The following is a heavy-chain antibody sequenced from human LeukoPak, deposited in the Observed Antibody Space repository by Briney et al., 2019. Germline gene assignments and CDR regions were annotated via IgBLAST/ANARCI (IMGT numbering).Heavy chain of an antibody. J-gene: IGHJ4*02. CDR1: GFTFSSYA. D-gene: IGHD2-15*01. Sequence: GGSLRLSCLASGFTFSSYAMDWVRQAPGQGLQWVSAVGTSADTYYADSVRGRFTISRDNSKNTLYLQMNTLRAEDTAIYYCAKSGRYCSGGSCYQEASLDYWGQGTLVTVSS. CDR3: AKSGRYCSGGSCYQEASLDY. V-gene: IGHV3-23*01. CDR2: VGTSADT.